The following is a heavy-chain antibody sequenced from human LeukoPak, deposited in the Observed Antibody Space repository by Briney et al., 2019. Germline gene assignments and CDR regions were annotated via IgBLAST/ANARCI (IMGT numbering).Heavy chain of an antibody. CDR2: IYPGDSDT. D-gene: IGHD3-3*01. V-gene: IGHV5-51*01. J-gene: IGHJ5*02. CDR3: ASTYYDFWSGYYKGDNWFDP. Sequence: GESLKISCKGSGYRFTSYWIGWVRQMPGKGLEWMGIIYPGDSDTRYSPSFQGQVTISADKSISTAYLQWSSLKASDTAMYYCASTYYDFWSGYYKGDNWFDPWGQGTLVTVSS. CDR1: GYRFTSYW.